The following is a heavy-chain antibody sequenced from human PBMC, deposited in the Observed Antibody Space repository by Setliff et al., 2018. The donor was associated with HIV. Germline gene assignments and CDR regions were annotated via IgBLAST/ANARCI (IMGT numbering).Heavy chain of an antibody. CDR1: GFSFNNAW. D-gene: IGHD3-10*01. CDR2: IKSKASGGTT. Sequence: GGSLRLSCAASGFSFNNAWMSWVRQAPGKGLEWIGRIKSKASGGTTDYGAPAQGRFTISRDDSKNSLYLQMNSLKTEDTAVYYCARGRLLWSGSYYYYYMDVWGKGTTVTVSS. V-gene: IGHV3-15*01. CDR3: ARGRLLWSGSYYYYYMDV. J-gene: IGHJ6*03.